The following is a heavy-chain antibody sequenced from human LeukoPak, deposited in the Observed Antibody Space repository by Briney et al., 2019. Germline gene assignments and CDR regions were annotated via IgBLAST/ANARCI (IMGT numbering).Heavy chain of an antibody. J-gene: IGHJ6*03. CDR2: FDPEDGET. CDR3: ATGVPAAIMGYYYYYMDV. D-gene: IGHD2-2*01. V-gene: IGHV1-24*01. CDR1: GYTLTELS. Sequence: ASVKVSCKVSGYTLTELSMHWVRQAPGKGLEWMGGFDPEDGETIYAQKFQGRVTMTEDTSTDTAYMELSSLRSEDTAVYYCATGVPAAIMGYYYYYMDVWGKGTTVTVSS.